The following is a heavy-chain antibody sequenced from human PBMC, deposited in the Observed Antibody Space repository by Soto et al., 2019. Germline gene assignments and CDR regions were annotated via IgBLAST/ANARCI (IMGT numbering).Heavy chain of an antibody. V-gene: IGHV3-23*01. CDR1: GFIFSSYA. D-gene: IGHD6-6*01. Sequence: GGSLRLSCAVSGFIFSSYAMSWVRQSPGKGLEWVSTISGSGGNTYYADSVKGRFTISRDNSKNTLFLQLNSLRAEDTAVYYCAVLKYSSSPTRPVLDYWGQGTLVTVSS. J-gene: IGHJ4*02. CDR3: AVLKYSSSPTRPVLDY. CDR2: ISGSGGNT.